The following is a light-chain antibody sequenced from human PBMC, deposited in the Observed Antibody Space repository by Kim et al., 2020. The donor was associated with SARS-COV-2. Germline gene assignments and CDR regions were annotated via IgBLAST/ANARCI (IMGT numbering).Light chain of an antibody. J-gene: IGLJ3*02. Sequence: QSVLTQPASVSGSPGQSVTISCTGTSSDVGDYDYVSWYQQHPGKAPKLMISDVSRRPSGVSTRFSGSKSGNTASLTISGLQAEDEADYYCSSYRSTSTWVFGGGTQLTVL. CDR1: SSDVGDYDY. CDR3: SSYRSTSTWV. CDR2: DVS. V-gene: IGLV2-14*01.